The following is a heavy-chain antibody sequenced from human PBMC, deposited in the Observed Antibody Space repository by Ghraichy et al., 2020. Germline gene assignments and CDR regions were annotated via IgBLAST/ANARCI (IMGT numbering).Heavy chain of an antibody. CDR2: TRNKANSYTT. V-gene: IGHV3-72*01. J-gene: IGHJ3*02. CDR1: GFTFSDHY. Sequence: GSLRLSCAASGFTFSDHYMDWVRQAPGKGLEWVGRTRNKANSYTTEYAASVKGRFTISRDDSKNSLYLQMNSLKTEDTAVYYCASLNGITRGRDAFDIWGQGTMVTVSS. CDR3: ASLNGITRGRDAFDI. D-gene: IGHD1-14*01.